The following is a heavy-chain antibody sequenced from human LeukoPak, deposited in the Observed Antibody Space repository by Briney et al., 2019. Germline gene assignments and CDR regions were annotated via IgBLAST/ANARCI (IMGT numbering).Heavy chain of an antibody. CDR2: IKEDGSEK. CDR3: ASQFWWAAVPGTLDY. D-gene: IGHD6-19*01. V-gene: IGHV3-7*05. Sequence: GGSLRLSCTASGFTFSSYWMSWVRQAPGRGLEWVANIKEDGSEKYYVDSVTGRFTISRDNAKKSLYLQMNSLRAEDTAVYYCASQFWWAAVPGTLDYWGQGILVTVSS. CDR1: GFTFSSYW. J-gene: IGHJ4*02.